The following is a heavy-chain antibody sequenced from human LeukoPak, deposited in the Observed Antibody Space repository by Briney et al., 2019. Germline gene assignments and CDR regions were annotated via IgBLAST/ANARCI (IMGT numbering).Heavy chain of an antibody. CDR2: IFYTGST. CDR3: ARHEYCSGGSCYSSTWKFYS. Sequence: SETLSLTCILSGGSVSSSNYYWGWIRQPPGKGLEWIGSIFYTGSTYYNPSLKSRVTISVDESQNQFSLKLSSVTAADTARYYCARHEYCSGGSCYSSTWKFYSWGQGTLVTVSS. CDR1: GGSVSSSNYY. V-gene: IGHV4-39*01. D-gene: IGHD2-15*01. J-gene: IGHJ4*02.